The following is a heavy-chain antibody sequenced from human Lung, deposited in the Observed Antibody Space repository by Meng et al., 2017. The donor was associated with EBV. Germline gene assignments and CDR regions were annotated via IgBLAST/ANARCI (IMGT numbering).Heavy chain of an antibody. CDR1: DGTLAIDTSS. V-gene: IGHV4-30-2*01. CDR3: ARAKWGHSYGSEALYFDH. Sequence: REPALGPLQPSHPISRTSAVSDGTLAIDTSSCNWIPQHPGKCPECIGFVYQSGSTDYNPSLKSRVILSVDRSNNQFSLELNSVSAADTAVYYCARAKWGHSYGSEALYFDHWGPGTLVTVSS. D-gene: IGHD5-18*01. J-gene: IGHJ4*02. CDR2: VYQSGST.